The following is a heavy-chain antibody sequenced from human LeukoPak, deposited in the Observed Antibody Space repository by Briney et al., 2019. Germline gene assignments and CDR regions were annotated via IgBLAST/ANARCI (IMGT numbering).Heavy chain of an antibody. Sequence: PSETLSLTCTVSGYSISSGYYCGWSRQPPGKRQWRGGSIYHSGSTYYNPSLKSRVTISVDTSKNQFSLKLSSVTAADTAVYYCARLVAVVVVPAAIIPCTYFDYWGQGTLVTVSS. CDR1: GYSISSGYY. D-gene: IGHD2-2*02. CDR3: ARLVAVVVVPAAIIPCTYFDY. CDR2: IYHSGST. V-gene: IGHV4-38-2*02. J-gene: IGHJ4*02.